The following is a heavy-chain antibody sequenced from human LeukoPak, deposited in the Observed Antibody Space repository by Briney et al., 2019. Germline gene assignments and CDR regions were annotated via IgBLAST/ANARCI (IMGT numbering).Heavy chain of an antibody. V-gene: IGHV3-23*01. Sequence: TGGSLRLSCAASGFTFSSYAMSWVRQAPGKGLEWVSAISGSGGSTYYADSVKGRFTISGDNSKNTLYLQMNSLRAEDTAVYYCAKSLSHSSSWYPSHFDYWGQGTPVTVSS. CDR1: GFTFSSYA. CDR2: ISGSGGST. D-gene: IGHD6-13*01. J-gene: IGHJ4*02. CDR3: AKSLSHSSSWYPSHFDY.